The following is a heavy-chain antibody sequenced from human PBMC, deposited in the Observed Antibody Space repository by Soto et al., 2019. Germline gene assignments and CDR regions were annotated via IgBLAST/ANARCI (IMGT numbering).Heavy chain of an antibody. D-gene: IGHD1-1*01. CDR1: GYTFTKYG. Sequence: QVQLVQSGAEVKKPGASVKVSCKASGYTFTKYGISWVRQAPGQGLEWMGWISAYNVHTNYARTLQGRLTLTTDTSTSTAYMELRSLRSDDTAVYYCAREGRLESQALDIWGQGTMVTVYS. J-gene: IGHJ3*02. V-gene: IGHV1-18*01. CDR2: ISAYNVHT. CDR3: AREGRLESQALDI.